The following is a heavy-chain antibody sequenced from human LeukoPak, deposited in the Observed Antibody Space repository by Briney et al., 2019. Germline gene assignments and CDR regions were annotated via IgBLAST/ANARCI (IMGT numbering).Heavy chain of an antibody. CDR2: IYYSGST. Sequence: PSETLSLTCTVSGGSISSGFYYWGWIRQPPGKGLEWIGSIYYSGSTYYNPSLKSRVAISVDTSKNQFSLKLSSVTAADTAVYYCARDNGSGGSEVFDYWGQGTLVTVSS. J-gene: IGHJ4*02. CDR1: GGSISSGFYY. CDR3: ARDNGSGGSEVFDY. V-gene: IGHV4-39*07. D-gene: IGHD3-10*01.